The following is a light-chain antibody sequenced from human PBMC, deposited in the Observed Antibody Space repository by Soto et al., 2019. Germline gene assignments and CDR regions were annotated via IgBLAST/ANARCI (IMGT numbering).Light chain of an antibody. CDR3: QSYDNSLSGSKV. V-gene: IGLV1-40*01. Sequence: QSVLTQPPSVSGAPGQRVTISCTGSSSNIGSGFDLHWYQQLPGTAPKLLIFGNNNRPSGVPDRFSGSKSGTSASLAITGLQVEDEADYYCQSYDNSLSGSKVFGGGTKLTV. J-gene: IGLJ2*01. CDR1: SSNIGSGFD. CDR2: GNN.